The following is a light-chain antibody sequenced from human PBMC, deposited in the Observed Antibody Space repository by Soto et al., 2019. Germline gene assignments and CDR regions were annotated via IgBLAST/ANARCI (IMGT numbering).Light chain of an antibody. Sequence: QSVLTQPRSVSGSPGQSVTISCTGTSSDVGGYNYVPWYQQHPGKAPKLMIYDVSKRPSGVPDRFSGSKSGNTASLTISWLQAEDEADYYCCSYAGSYTYVFGTGTKVTVL. CDR3: CSYAGSYTYV. V-gene: IGLV2-11*01. CDR2: DVS. J-gene: IGLJ1*01. CDR1: SSDVGGYNY.